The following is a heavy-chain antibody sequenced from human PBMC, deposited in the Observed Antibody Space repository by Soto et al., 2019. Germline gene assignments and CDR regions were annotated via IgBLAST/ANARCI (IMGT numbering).Heavy chain of an antibody. CDR3: ARLKPWYFGMDV. J-gene: IGHJ6*02. V-gene: IGHV3-30-3*01. CDR2: ISYDGSNK. CDR1: GFTFSNYA. Sequence: GGSLRLSCAASGFTFSNYAMNWVRQAPGKGLEWVAVISYDGSNKYYADSVKGRFTISRDNSKNTLYLQMNSLRAEDTAVYYCARLKPWYFGMDVWGQGTTVTVS.